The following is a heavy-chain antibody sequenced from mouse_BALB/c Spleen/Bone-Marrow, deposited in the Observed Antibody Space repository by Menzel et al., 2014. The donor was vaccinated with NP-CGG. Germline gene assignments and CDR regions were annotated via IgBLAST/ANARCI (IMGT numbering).Heavy chain of an antibody. CDR1: GYTFTAYV. CDR2: INPYNDGT. Sequence: EVQLQQSGPELIKPGASVKMSCKASGYTFTAYVMHWVKQKPGQGLEWIGYINPYNDGTNYNEKFKGKATLTSDKSSSTAYMELSGLTSEDSAVYYCAREGWLLRFEYWGQGTTLTVSS. CDR3: AREGWLLRFEY. V-gene: IGHV1-14*01. D-gene: IGHD2-3*01. J-gene: IGHJ2*01.